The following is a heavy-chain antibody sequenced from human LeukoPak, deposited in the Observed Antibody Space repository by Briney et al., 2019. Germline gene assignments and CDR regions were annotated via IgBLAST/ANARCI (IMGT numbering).Heavy chain of an antibody. Sequence: SVKVSCKASGGTFSSYAISWVRQAPGQGLEWMGRIIPILGIANYAQKFQGRVTITADKSTSTAYMELSSLRSEDTAVYYCARVLVRGGVGEQQLEYWGQGTLVTVSS. D-gene: IGHD6-13*01. CDR3: ARVLVRGGVGEQQLEY. CDR2: IIPILGIA. J-gene: IGHJ4*02. CDR1: GGTFSSYA. V-gene: IGHV1-69*04.